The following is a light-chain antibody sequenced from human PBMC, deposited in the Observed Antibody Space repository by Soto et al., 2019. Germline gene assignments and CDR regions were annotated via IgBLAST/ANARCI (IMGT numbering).Light chain of an antibody. CDR1: QSVSRN. CDR2: GAS. V-gene: IGKV3-15*01. Sequence: TQSPATLSVSPGDRATLSCRASQSVSRNLAWYQQKPGRAPRLLIYGASTRATGVPARFSGSGSGTEFTLSISSLQSEDFATYFCLQDYNLPRTFGQGTTVEI. J-gene: IGKJ1*01. CDR3: LQDYNLPRT.